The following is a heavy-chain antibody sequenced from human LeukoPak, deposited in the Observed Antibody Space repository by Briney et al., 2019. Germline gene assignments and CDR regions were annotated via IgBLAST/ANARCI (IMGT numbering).Heavy chain of an antibody. J-gene: IGHJ3*02. CDR3: AREKGSSWYTDAFDI. D-gene: IGHD6-13*01. Sequence: FTTVSTNYNPSLKRRVTISVEKAKNKFSLKLSSVTAADTAVYYCAREKGSSWYTDAFDIWGQGTMVTVSS. V-gene: IGHV4-61*02. CDR2: FTTVST.